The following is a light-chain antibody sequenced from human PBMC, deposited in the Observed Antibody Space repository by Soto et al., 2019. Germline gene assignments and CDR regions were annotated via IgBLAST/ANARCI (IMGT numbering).Light chain of an antibody. V-gene: IGKV1-5*03. CDR1: QSISSW. Sequence: DIQMTQSPSTLSASVGDRVTITCRASQSISSWLAWYQQKPGKAPKLLIYKASSIESGVPSRFSGSGSGTEFTITISSLQPDDFATYDYQQYKSYSWTFGQATKVEIK. CDR2: KAS. CDR3: QQYKSYSWT. J-gene: IGKJ1*01.